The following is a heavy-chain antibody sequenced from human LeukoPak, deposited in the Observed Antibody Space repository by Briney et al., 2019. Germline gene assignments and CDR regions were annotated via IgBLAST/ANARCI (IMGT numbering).Heavy chain of an antibody. D-gene: IGHD2-21*01. CDR1: GGSISSSDYY. Sequence: PSETLSLTCTVSGGSISSSDYYWGRIRQPPGKGLEWIVSIYDSGTIYDNPSFKSRVTISVDTSKVQFYLRLSSVTVADKDVYYCTSHYLLVADYWGQGTVVSVSS. J-gene: IGHJ4*02. CDR3: TSHYLLVADY. CDR2: IYDSGTI. V-gene: IGHV4-39*01.